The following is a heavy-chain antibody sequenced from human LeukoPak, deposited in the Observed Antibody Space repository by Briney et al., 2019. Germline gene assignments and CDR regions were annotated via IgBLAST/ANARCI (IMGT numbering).Heavy chain of an antibody. D-gene: IGHD2-15*01. CDR2: IYYSGST. V-gene: IGHV4-59*08. Sequence: KPSETLSLTCTASGGSISSYYWSWIRQPPGKGLEWIGYIYYSGSTNYNPSLKSRVTISVDTSKNQFSLKLSSVTAADTAVYYCARHGVGGYVDYWGQGTLVTVSS. J-gene: IGHJ4*02. CDR3: ARHGVGGYVDY. CDR1: GGSISSYY.